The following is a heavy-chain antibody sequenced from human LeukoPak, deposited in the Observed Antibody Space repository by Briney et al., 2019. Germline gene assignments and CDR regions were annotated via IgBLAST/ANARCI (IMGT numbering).Heavy chain of an antibody. CDR1: GGSSSGYY. CDR2: INHSGST. CDR3: ASVKWGTIDY. J-gene: IGHJ4*02. D-gene: IGHD3-16*01. V-gene: IGHV4-34*01. Sequence: PSETLSLTCAVYGGSSSGYYWSWIRQPPGKGLEWIGEINHSGSTNYNPSLKSRVTISVDTSKNQFSLKLSSVTAADTAVYYCASVKWGTIDYWGQGTLVTVSS.